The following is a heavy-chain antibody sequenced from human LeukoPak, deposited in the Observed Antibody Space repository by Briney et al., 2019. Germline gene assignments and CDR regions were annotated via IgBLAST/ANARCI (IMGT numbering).Heavy chain of an antibody. V-gene: IGHV1-69*13. CDR2: IIPIFGTA. CDR3: ARDWSRGTMVRFD. D-gene: IGHD3-10*01. Sequence: SVKVSCKAYGGTFSSYAISWVRQAPGQGLEWMGGIIPIFGTANYAQKFQGRVTITADESTSTAYMELSSLRSEDTAVYYCARDWSRGTMVRFDWGQGTLVTVSS. J-gene: IGHJ4*02. CDR1: GGTFSSYA.